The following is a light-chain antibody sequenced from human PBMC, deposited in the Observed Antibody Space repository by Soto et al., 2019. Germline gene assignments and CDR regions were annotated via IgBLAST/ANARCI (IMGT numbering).Light chain of an antibody. J-gene: IGKJ1*01. V-gene: IGKV4-1*01. CDR3: QQYHTTPWT. CDR1: QSVLFSSNNKNY. Sequence: DIVMTQSPDSLSVSLGERATINCKSSQSVLFSSNNKNYLAWYQQKAGQPPRLLIYWASARESGVPDRFSGSGSGTELTLTISSLQAEDVAVYYCQQYHTTPWTFGQGTTVEIK. CDR2: WAS.